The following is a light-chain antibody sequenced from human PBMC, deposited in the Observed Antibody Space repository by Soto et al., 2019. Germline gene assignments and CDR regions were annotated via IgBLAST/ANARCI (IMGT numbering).Light chain of an antibody. J-gene: IGLJ1*01. CDR2: DVN. CDR3: CSYTSDRAYV. CDR1: SSDVGRYNF. Sequence: QSALTQPASVSGSPGQSITISCTGTSSDVGRYNFVSWYQQYPGKAPEVVIYDVNQRPSGVSDRFSGSKSGNTASLTISGVQAEDEADYCCCSYTSDRAYVFGTGTKVTVL. V-gene: IGLV2-23*02.